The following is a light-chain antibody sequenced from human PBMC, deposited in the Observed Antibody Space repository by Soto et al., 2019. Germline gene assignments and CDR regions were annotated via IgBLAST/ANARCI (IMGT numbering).Light chain of an antibody. CDR2: TIS. V-gene: IGKV1-39*01. CDR1: QNIRPS. Sequence: DIQMTQSPSSLSASLGDKVTITCRASQNIRPSLNWYQQKPGRAPTLLIYTISTLQSGVPSRFSATGSGKDFTLTITNLQPEDLATYFCQHSYNPPYTFGPGTKLEMK. J-gene: IGKJ2*01. CDR3: QHSYNPPYT.